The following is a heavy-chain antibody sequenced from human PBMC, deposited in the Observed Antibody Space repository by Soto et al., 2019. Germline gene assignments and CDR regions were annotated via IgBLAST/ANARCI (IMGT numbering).Heavy chain of an antibody. CDR3: ARGYSSSWEMGAPWYWLDP. CDR1: GGSISSSNW. D-gene: IGHD6-13*01. CDR2: IYHSGST. J-gene: IGHJ5*02. Sequence: SETLSLTCAVSGGSISSSNWWSWVRQPPGKGLEWIGEIYHSGSTNYNPSLKSRVTISVDKSKNQFSLKLSSVTAADTAVYYCARGYSSSWEMGAPWYWLDPWGQGTLVTVSS. V-gene: IGHV4-4*02.